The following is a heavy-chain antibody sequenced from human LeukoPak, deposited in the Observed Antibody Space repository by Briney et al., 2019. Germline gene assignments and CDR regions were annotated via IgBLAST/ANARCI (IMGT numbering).Heavy chain of an antibody. Sequence: SETLSLTCTVSGGSISSSSYYWGWIRQPPGKGLEWIGSIYYSGSTYYNPSLNSRVTISVDTSKNQFSLKLSSVTAADTAVYYCARLSSSSNDAFDIWGQGTMVTVSS. V-gene: IGHV4-39*01. CDR1: GGSISSSSYY. CDR2: IYYSGST. CDR3: ARLSSSSNDAFDI. D-gene: IGHD6-13*01. J-gene: IGHJ3*02.